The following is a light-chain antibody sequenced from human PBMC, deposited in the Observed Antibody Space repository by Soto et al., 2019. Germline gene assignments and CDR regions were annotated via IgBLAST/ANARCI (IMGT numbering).Light chain of an antibody. V-gene: IGKV1-5*03. CDR1: QSIGGW. CDR2: KAS. CDR3: QQYHRFPYT. J-gene: IGKJ2*01. Sequence: DIQMTQSPSTLSASVGDRVTITCRASQSIGGWLAWYQQKPGKAPKLLIYKASSLESGVPPRFSASGSETEFTLTISSLQPDDFATYYCQQYHRFPYTFGQGTKLDIK.